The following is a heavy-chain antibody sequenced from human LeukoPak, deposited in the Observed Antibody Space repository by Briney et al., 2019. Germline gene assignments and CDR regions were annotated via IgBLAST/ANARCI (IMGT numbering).Heavy chain of an antibody. Sequence: SSETLSLTCAVYGGSFSGYYWSWIRQPPGKGLEWIGEINHSGSTNYNPSLKSRVTISVDTSKNQFSLKLSSVTAADTAVYYCARAYSSSWPEDVWGQGTTVTVSS. CDR3: ARAYSSSWPEDV. J-gene: IGHJ6*02. CDR1: GGSFSGYY. CDR2: INHSGST. D-gene: IGHD6-13*01. V-gene: IGHV4-34*01.